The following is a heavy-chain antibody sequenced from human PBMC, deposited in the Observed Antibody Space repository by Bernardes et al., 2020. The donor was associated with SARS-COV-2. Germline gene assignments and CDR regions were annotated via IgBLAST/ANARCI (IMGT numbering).Heavy chain of an antibody. CDR1: GGSISSSSYY. J-gene: IGHJ4*02. CDR3: ARVVLDCSSTSCYTFDY. D-gene: IGHD2-2*02. V-gene: IGHV4-39*07. Sequence: SATRSRTRTVSGGSISSSSYYWGLPRQPPGKGLEWLGSIYYSGSTYYNPYLKSRVTISVDTSKNQFSLKLSSVTAADTAVDYCARVVLDCSSTSCYTFDYWGQGTLVTVSS. CDR2: IYYSGST.